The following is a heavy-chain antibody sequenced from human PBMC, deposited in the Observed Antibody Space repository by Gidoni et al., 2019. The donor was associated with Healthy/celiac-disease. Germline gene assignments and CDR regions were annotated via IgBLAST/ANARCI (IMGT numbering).Heavy chain of an antibody. D-gene: IGHD3-10*01. J-gene: IGHJ4*02. CDR1: GYSFTSYW. Sequence: EVQLVQSGAEVKKLGESLRISGKGSGYSFTSYWISWVRQMPGQGLEWMGRIDPSDSYTNYSPSFQGHVTISADKSISTAYLQWSSLKASDTAMYYCARHAFYGSGSLLFDYWGQGTLVTVSS. V-gene: IGHV5-10-1*01. CDR2: IDPSDSYT. CDR3: ARHAFYGSGSLLFDY.